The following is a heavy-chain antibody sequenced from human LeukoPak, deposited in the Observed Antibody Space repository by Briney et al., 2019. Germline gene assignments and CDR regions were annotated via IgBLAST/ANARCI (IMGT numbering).Heavy chain of an antibody. V-gene: IGHV4-4*08. J-gene: IGHJ4*02. CDR3: ARHSARGYNYIDF. D-gene: IGHD5-24*01. Sequence: SETLSLTCGVSGGPVKTYYWSWIPESPERGLQWIGFIHATGSTNIFTSLKSRVTISLDTSTNQFSLRLKSVTAAEPPVYYCARHSARGYNYIDFWGRGTLVTVSS. CDR2: IHATGST. CDR1: GGPVKTYY.